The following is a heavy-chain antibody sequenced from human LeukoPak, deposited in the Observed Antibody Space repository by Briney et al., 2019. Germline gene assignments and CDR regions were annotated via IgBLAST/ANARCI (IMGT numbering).Heavy chain of an antibody. CDR1: GLTFGNYA. D-gene: IGHD4-23*01. CDR2: VWSDGSNT. J-gene: IGHJ5*02. Sequence: GRSLRLSCAASGLTFGNYAMHWVRQAPGKGLEWVAGVWSDGSNTFYRDSVKGRFTISRDNSKSTLYLQMASLRGDDSALYYCARGYAGEPGNPNFIYSWGQGALVIVSS. V-gene: IGHV3-33*01. CDR3: ARGYAGEPGNPNFIYS.